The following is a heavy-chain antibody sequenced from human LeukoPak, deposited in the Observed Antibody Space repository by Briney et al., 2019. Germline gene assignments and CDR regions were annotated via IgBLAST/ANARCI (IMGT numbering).Heavy chain of an antibody. Sequence: GGSLRLSCAASGFPFDDYGMSWVRQAPGKGLEWVSGISWNGGSTGYADSVKGRFTISRDNAKNSLYLQMNSLRAEDTALYYCAKAFSGSYYYFDYWGQGTLVTVSS. CDR3: AKAFSGSYYYFDY. CDR1: GFPFDDYG. CDR2: ISWNGGST. J-gene: IGHJ4*02. D-gene: IGHD1-26*01. V-gene: IGHV3-20*04.